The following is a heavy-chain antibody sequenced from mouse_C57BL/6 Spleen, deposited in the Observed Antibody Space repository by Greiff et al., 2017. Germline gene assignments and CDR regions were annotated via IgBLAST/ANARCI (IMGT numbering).Heavy chain of an antibody. Sequence: EVHLVESGGGLVKPGGSLTLSCAASGFTFSSYAMSWVRQTPEKRLEWVATISDGGSYTYYPANVKGRFPISRDNAKNNLYLQMSHLKSEDTAVYYCAREGPLLLDFDVWGTGTTVTVSS. J-gene: IGHJ1*03. V-gene: IGHV5-4*01. CDR3: AREGPLLLDFDV. CDR1: GFTFSSYA. D-gene: IGHD1-1*01. CDR2: ISDGGSYT.